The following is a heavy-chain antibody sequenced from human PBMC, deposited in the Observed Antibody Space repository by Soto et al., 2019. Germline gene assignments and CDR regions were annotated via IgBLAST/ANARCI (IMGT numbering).Heavy chain of an antibody. V-gene: IGHV3-30*04. CDR1: GFIFKNYA. D-gene: IGHD6-6*01. CDR2: ITRDGYNK. Sequence: PGVSLRLSCAGSGFIFKNYALNWVRQAPGKGLEWVASITRDGYNKYYADSVKGRFTISRDNSRDTLSLQMTALTIEDSSVYYCTKSSGGSSSVGMDYWAQGTRVTVSS. CDR3: TKSSGGSSSVGMDY. J-gene: IGHJ4*02.